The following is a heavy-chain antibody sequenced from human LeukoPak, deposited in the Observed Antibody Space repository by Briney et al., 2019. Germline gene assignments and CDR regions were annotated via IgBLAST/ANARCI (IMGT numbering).Heavy chain of an antibody. CDR2: IKRDGSEK. D-gene: IGHD3-10*01. J-gene: IGHJ4*02. CDR3: ARDWSIWFGESFDY. CDR1: GFTFSSYW. Sequence: PGGSLRLSCAASGFTFSSYWMSWVRQAPGKGLEWVANIKRDGSEKYYVDSVKGRFTISRDNAKNSLYLQMNSLRAEDTAVYYCARDWSIWFGESFDYWGQGTLVTVSS. V-gene: IGHV3-7*03.